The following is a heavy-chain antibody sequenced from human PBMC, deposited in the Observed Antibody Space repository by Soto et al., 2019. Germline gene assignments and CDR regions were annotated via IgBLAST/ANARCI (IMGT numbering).Heavy chain of an antibody. Sequence: QVQLVQSGAEVKKPGASVKVSCKASGYTFTSYDINWVRQATGQGLEWMGWMNPNNGNTGYAQKFLGRVTMTRSTSISTAYMELSSLRSEDTAVYYCARGSIAVGGSDYWGQGTLVTVSS. CDR2: MNPNNGNT. V-gene: IGHV1-8*01. CDR3: ARGSIAVGGSDY. D-gene: IGHD6-19*01. CDR1: GYTFTSYD. J-gene: IGHJ4*02.